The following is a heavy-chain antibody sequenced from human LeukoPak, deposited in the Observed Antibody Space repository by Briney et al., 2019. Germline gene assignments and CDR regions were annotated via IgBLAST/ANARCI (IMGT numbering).Heavy chain of an antibody. CDR1: GFTFGDSA. V-gene: IGHV3-49*03. CDR3: TRAGDGYNPARP. CDR2: IRSIPYGGTI. Sequence: GGSLRLSCTTSGFTFGDSAMSWFRQAPGKGLGWVGFIRSIPYGGTIEYAASVKGRFTISRDDSKSIAYLQMNSLKTEDTAVYYRTRAGDGYNPARPWGQGTLVTVSS. J-gene: IGHJ5*02. D-gene: IGHD5-24*01.